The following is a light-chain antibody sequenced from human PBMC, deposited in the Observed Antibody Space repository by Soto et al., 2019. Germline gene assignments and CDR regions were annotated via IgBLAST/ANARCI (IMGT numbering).Light chain of an antibody. V-gene: IGLV1-51*02. CDR3: GAWDTSLSAWV. J-gene: IGLJ3*02. CDR1: SSNIGNNY. Sequence: QSVLTQPPSVSAAPGEKVTISCSGSSSNIGNNYVSWYQQVPATAPKVLIYENNKRPSGTPERISGSKSGTSATLGITGLQTGDEADYYCGAWDTSLSAWVFGGGTKLTVL. CDR2: ENN.